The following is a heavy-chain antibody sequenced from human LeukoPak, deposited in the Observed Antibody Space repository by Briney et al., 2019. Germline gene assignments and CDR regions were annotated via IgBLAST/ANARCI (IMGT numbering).Heavy chain of an antibody. D-gene: IGHD6-13*01. J-gene: IGHJ4*02. Sequence: PSETLSLTCSVSGGSIVSVGYYWGWIPQPPGKGLEFIGSIYYSGSTYYNPSLKSRVTISVDTSKNQFSLKLSSVTAADTAVYYCASNPRIAAAATYFDYWGQGTLVTVSS. CDR3: ASNPRIAAAATYFDY. CDR1: GGSIVSVGYY. V-gene: IGHV4-39*01. CDR2: IYYSGST.